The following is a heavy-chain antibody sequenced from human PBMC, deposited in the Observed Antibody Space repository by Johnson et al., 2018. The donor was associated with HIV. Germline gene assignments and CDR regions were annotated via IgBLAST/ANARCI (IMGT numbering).Heavy chain of an antibody. Sequence: VQLVESGGGLIQPGGSLRLSCAASGFTVSSNYMNWVRQAPGKGLEWVSVIYSGGTTQYAASVKGRFTISRDDSKSIAYLQMNSLKTEDTAVYYCTRDFSSGWYSARVAFDIWGQGTRVTVSS. J-gene: IGHJ3*02. V-gene: IGHV3-53*01. CDR3: TRDFSSGWYSARVAFDI. D-gene: IGHD6-19*01. CDR2: IYSGGTT. CDR1: GFTVSSNY.